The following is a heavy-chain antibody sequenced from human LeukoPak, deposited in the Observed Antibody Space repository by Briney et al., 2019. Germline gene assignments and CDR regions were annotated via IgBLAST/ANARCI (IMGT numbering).Heavy chain of an antibody. CDR1: GGTFSSYA. Sequence: SVKVSCKASGGTFSSYAISWVRQAPGQGLEWMGGIIPIFGTANYAQKFQGRVTITADESTSTAYMELSSLRSEDTAVYYCARVDSSGYCYGHYYYYMDVWGKGTTVTVSS. CDR3: ARVDSSGYCYGHYYYYMDV. J-gene: IGHJ6*03. D-gene: IGHD3-22*01. V-gene: IGHV1-69*13. CDR2: IIPIFGTA.